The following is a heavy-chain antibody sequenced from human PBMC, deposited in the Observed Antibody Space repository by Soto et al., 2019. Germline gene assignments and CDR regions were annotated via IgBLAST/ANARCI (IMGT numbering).Heavy chain of an antibody. Sequence: EVQVLESGGGSVQPGGSLRLSCAASGFPFSMFAMNWVRQAPGKGLEWVSGIRGSGGGTYYADSVKGRFTISRDDSRNMLDLEMNTLRGEDTAVYYCATASERVHYGMNVWGQGTTVTVSS. V-gene: IGHV3-23*01. CDR1: GFPFSMFA. CDR3: ATASERVHYGMNV. CDR2: IRGSGGGT. J-gene: IGHJ6*02. D-gene: IGHD3-10*01.